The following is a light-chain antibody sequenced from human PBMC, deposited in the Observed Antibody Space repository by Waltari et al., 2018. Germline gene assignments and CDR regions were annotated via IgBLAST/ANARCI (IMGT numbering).Light chain of an antibody. CDR1: SSDVDDYTF. CDR3: CSYAPSSTHVA. Sequence: QSALTQPASVSGSPGQSITISCTGTSSDVDDYTFVSWYQQHPGKAPKLMIYDFSKRPSGVSTSFSGSKSGNTASLTISGLQAEDEADYHCCSYAPSSTHVAFGGGTRLTVL. CDR2: DFS. J-gene: IGLJ2*01. V-gene: IGLV2-23*02.